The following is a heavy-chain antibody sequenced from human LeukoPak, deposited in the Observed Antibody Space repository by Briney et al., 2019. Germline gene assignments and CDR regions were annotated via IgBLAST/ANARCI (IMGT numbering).Heavy chain of an antibody. CDR3: ARANLRGSYYDY. CDR2: IYHSGST. V-gene: IGHV4-38-2*02. D-gene: IGHD1-26*01. J-gene: IGHJ4*02. CDR1: GYSISSGYY. Sequence: SETLSLTCTVSGYSISSGYYWGWIRQPPGKGLEWIGSIYHSGSTYYNPSLKSRVTISVDTSKNQFSLRLRSVTAADTAVYYCARANLRGSYYDYWGQGTLVTVSS.